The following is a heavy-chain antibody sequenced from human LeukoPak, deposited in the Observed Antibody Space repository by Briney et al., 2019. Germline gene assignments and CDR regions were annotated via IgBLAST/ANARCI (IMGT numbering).Heavy chain of an antibody. J-gene: IGHJ4*02. CDR2: IYYSGST. D-gene: IGHD1-26*01. CDR1: GGSISSYY. V-gene: IGHV4-59*08. Sequence: PSETLSLTCTVSGGSISSYYWSWIRQPPGKGLEWIGYIYYSGSTNYNPSLKSRVTISVDTSKNQFSLKLSSVTAADTAVYYCARQWELPWSAYWGQGTLVTVSS. CDR3: ARQWELPWSAY.